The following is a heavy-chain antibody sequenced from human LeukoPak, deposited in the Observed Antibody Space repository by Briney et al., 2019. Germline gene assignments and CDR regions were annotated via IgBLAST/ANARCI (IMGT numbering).Heavy chain of an antibody. CDR2: ISSSSSYI. V-gene: IGHV3-21*01. J-gene: IGHJ6*02. CDR3: ARFSYSSGWYGLYGMDV. Sequence: GGSLRLSCAASVFTFSSYSVNWVRQARGRGLEWVSSISSSSSYIYYADSVKGRFTISRENAKNSLYLQMNSLRAEDTAVYYCARFSYSSGWYGLYGMDVWGQGTTVTVSS. CDR1: VFTFSSYS. D-gene: IGHD6-19*01.